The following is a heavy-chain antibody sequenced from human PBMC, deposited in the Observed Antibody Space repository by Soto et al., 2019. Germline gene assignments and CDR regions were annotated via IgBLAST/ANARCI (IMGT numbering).Heavy chain of an antibody. J-gene: IGHJ4*02. V-gene: IGHV3-33*01. CDR3: ATKWGYFDWLLSGPYYFDY. Sequence: HPGGSLRLSCAASGFTFSSYGMHWVRQAPGKGLEWVAVIWYDGSNKYYADSVKGRFTISRDNSKNTLYLQMNSLRAEDTAVYYCATKWGYFDWLLSGPYYFDYWGQGTLVTVSS. CDR2: IWYDGSNK. D-gene: IGHD3-9*01. CDR1: GFTFSSYG.